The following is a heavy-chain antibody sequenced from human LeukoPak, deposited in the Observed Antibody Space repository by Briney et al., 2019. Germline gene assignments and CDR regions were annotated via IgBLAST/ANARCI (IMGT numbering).Heavy chain of an antibody. Sequence: GGSLRLSCAASGFTFSNAWMSWVRQAPGKGLDWIGRIRSKTDGGTTDYAAPVKDRFTISRDDSKNTLFLQMNSLKTEDTAVYYCTTYVAVAGTRYFVSWGQGALVTVSS. CDR1: GFTFSNAW. CDR2: IRSKTDGGTT. CDR3: TTYVAVAGTRYFVS. J-gene: IGHJ4*02. V-gene: IGHV3-15*01. D-gene: IGHD6-19*01.